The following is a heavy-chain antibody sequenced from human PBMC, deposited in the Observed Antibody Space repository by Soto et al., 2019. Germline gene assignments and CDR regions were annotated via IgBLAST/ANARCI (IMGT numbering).Heavy chain of an antibody. D-gene: IGHD3-10*01. V-gene: IGHV2-5*02. CDR3: VHAIKGSGSYYKGYYFDY. Sequence: QITLEESGPTLVKPTQTLTLTCTFSGFTLNTSGVRVDWIRQPPGKALEWLALIYWDDDKRYSPSLKSRLTITKDTSNTQVVLTMTNMDPVDTATYYCVHAIKGSGSYYKGYYFDYWGQGPLVTVSS. CDR2: IYWDDDK. CDR1: GFTLNTSGVR. J-gene: IGHJ4*02.